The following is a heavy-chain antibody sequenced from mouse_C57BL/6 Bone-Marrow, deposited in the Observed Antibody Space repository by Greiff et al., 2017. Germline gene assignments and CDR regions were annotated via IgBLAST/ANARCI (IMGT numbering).Heavy chain of an antibody. CDR3: ARHNYYGTPAYFDY. CDR2: ISGGGGNT. J-gene: IGHJ2*01. D-gene: IGHD1-1*01. CDR1: GFTFSSYT. V-gene: IGHV5-9*01. Sequence: LVESGGGLVKPGGSLKLSCAASGFTFSSYTMSWVRQTPEKRLEWVATISGGGGNTYYPDSVKGRFTISRDNAKNTLYLQMSSLRSEDTALYYCARHNYYGTPAYFDYWGQGTTLTVSS.